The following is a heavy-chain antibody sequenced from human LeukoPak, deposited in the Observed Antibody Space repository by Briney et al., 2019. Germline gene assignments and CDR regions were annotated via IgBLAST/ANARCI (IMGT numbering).Heavy chain of an antibody. CDR1: GYNFTSYW. J-gene: IGHJ5*02. CDR3: ARHMSSGGSCFGWFDP. V-gene: IGHV5-51*01. D-gene: IGHD2-15*01. Sequence: GESLKISCKGSGYNFTSYWIGWVRQMPGKGLEWMGIIYPGDSDTRYSPSFQGQVTISADKSISTAYLQWSSLKASDTAMYYCARHMSSGGSCFGWFDPWGQGTLVTVSS. CDR2: IYPGDSDT.